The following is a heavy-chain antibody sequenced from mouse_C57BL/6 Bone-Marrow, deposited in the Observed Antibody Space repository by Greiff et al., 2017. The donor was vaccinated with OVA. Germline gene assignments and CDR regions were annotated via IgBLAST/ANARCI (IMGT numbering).Heavy chain of an antibody. CDR3: TKEGWLLRFDY. Sequence: EVQVVESGAELVRPGASVKLSCTASGFNIKDDYMHWVKQRPEQGLEWIGWIDPENGDTEYASKFQGKATITADTSSNTAYLQLSSLTSEDTAVYYCTKEGWLLRFDYWGQGTTLTVSS. V-gene: IGHV14-4*01. CDR1: GFNIKDDY. D-gene: IGHD2-3*01. CDR2: IDPENGDT. J-gene: IGHJ2*01.